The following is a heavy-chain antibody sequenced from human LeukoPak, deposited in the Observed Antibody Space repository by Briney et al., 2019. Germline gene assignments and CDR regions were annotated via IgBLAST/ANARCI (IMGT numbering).Heavy chain of an antibody. D-gene: IGHD6-13*01. J-gene: IGHJ4*02. V-gene: IGHV3-30*02. CDR3: AKERVGFGSIAARGYYFDY. CDR2: IRYDGSNK. Sequence: GGSLRLSCAASGFTFSSYGMHWVRQAPGKGLEWVAFIRYDGSNKYYADSVKGRFTISRDNSKNTLYLQMNSLRAEDTALYYCAKERVGFGSIAARGYYFDYWGQGTLVTVSS. CDR1: GFTFSSYG.